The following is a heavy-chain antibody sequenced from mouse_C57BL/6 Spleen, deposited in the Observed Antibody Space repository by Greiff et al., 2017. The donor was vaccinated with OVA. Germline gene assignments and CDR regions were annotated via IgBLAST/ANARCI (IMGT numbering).Heavy chain of an antibody. CDR3: ARAGGNYEYCDV. Sequence: QVQLQQPGAELVRPGSSVKLSCKASGYTFTSYWMHWVKQRPIQGLEWIGNIDPSDSETHYNQKFKDKATLTVDKSSSTAYMQLSSLTSEDSAVYYCARAGGNYEYCDVWGTGTTVTVSS. CDR2: IDPSDSET. J-gene: IGHJ1*03. CDR1: GYTFTSYW. V-gene: IGHV1-52*01. D-gene: IGHD2-1*01.